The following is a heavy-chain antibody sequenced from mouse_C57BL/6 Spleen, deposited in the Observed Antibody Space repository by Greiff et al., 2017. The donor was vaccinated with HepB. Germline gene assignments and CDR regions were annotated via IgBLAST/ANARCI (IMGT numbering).Heavy chain of an antibody. CDR1: GYTFTEYT. V-gene: IGHV1-62-2*01. CDR2: FYPGSGSI. Sequence: QVQLKESGAELVKPGASVKLSCKASGYTFTEYTIHWVKQRSGQGLEWIGWFYPGSGSIKYNEKFKDKATLTADKSSSTVYMELSRLTSEDSAVYFCARHGGYYSNFNYAMDYWGQGTSVTVSS. CDR3: ARHGGYYSNFNYAMDY. D-gene: IGHD2-5*01. J-gene: IGHJ4*01.